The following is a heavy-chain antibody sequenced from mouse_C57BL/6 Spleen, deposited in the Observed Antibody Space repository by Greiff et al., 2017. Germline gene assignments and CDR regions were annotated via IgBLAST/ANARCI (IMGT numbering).Heavy chain of an antibody. J-gene: IGHJ3*01. Sequence: EVMLVESGGGLVKPGGSLKLSCAASGFTFSSYAMSWVRQTPEKRLEWVATISDGGSYTYYPDNVKGRFTISRDNAKNNLYLQMSHLKSEDTAMYYCAREDYDYDGWFAYWGQGTLVTVSA. V-gene: IGHV5-4*01. D-gene: IGHD2-4*01. CDR1: GFTFSSYA. CDR2: ISDGGSYT. CDR3: AREDYDYDGWFAY.